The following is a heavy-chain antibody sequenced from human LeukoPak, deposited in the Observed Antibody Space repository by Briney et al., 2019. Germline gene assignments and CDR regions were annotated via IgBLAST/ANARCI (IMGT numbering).Heavy chain of an antibody. V-gene: IGHV3-7*01. D-gene: IGHD3-22*01. CDR2: ISQDGSEK. CDR1: GFTFNNYW. J-gene: IGHJ4*02. Sequence: GGSLRLSCAASGFTFNNYWLTWVRQAPGKRLEWVAKISQDGSEKYYVDSVKGQFTISRDSGKNSLYLLMNSLRVEDTAVYYCARAVGSSGCDYWGQGTLVTVSS. CDR3: ARAVGSSGCDY.